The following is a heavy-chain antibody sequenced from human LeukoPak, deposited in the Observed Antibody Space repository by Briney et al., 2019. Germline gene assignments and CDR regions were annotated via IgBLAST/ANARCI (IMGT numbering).Heavy chain of an antibody. CDR2: ISKDGSKK. D-gene: IGHD1-1*01. V-gene: IGHV3-30*03. CDR3: ATAGTGSYPR. Sequence: GGSLRLSCAVSGFTFSNYGMVWARQAPGKGLEWVALISKDGSKKHYADSVKGRFTVSRDNSKNTLYLQMDSLSAEDTAVYYCATAGTGSYPRWGQGTPVTVSS. CDR1: GFTFSNYG. J-gene: IGHJ4*02.